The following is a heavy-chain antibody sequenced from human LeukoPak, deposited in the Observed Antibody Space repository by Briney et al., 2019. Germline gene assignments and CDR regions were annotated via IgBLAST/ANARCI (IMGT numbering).Heavy chain of an antibody. CDR2: IYTSGST. J-gene: IGHJ4*02. CDR1: GGSISSGFYY. CDR3: ARDITPISIVVVPAAIGY. V-gene: IGHV4-61*02. D-gene: IGHD2-2*02. Sequence: SETLSLTCTVSGGSISSGFYYWSWIRQPPGKGLEWIGRIYTSGSTNYNPSLKSRISISVDTSKNQFSLKLTSVTAADTAVYYCARDITPISIVVVPAAIGYWGQGTLVTVSS.